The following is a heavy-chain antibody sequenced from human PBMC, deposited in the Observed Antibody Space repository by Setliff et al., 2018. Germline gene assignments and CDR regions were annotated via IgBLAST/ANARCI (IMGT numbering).Heavy chain of an antibody. D-gene: IGHD1-26*01. CDR1: GGYIRSFH. CDR3: AAVGIDAGGGWFDP. Sequence: SETLSLTCTVSGGYIRSFHWSWIRQSPGKGLEWIGYIYYRGTTNYNSSLKSRVTISIDMSKNQFSLKLSSATAADTAVYFCAAVGIDAGGGWFDPWGHGIPVTVSS. CDR2: IYYRGTT. J-gene: IGHJ5*02. V-gene: IGHV4-59*01.